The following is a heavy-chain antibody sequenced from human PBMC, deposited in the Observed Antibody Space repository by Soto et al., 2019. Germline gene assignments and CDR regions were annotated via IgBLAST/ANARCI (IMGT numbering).Heavy chain of an antibody. CDR2: IYRSGTT. J-gene: IGHJ4*02. CDR3: ARTHSGSYYSVFNY. D-gene: IGHD1-26*01. V-gene: IGHV4-38-2*01. Sequence: SSETLSLTWFVSNFSISSGYYWGCFRQCPGKGLEWIASIYRSGTTSYNPSLKSRVTISVDPSKNQFSLMLTAVTAADTAVYYCARTHSGSYYSVFNYWGRGSLVTVSS. CDR1: NFSISSGYY.